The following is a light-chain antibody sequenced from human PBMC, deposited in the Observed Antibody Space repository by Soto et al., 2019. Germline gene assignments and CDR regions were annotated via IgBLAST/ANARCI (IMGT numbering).Light chain of an antibody. J-gene: IGLJ1*01. CDR3: SSYTSSSTYV. V-gene: IGLV2-14*01. CDR1: SSDVGGYNY. CDR2: EVS. Sequence: QSALTQPASVSGSPGQSITISCTGTSSDVGGYNYVSWSQQHPGKAPQLIIYEVSNRPSGVSNRFSGSKSGNTASLTISGLQAEDEADYYCSSYTSSSTYVLGNGTKVTV.